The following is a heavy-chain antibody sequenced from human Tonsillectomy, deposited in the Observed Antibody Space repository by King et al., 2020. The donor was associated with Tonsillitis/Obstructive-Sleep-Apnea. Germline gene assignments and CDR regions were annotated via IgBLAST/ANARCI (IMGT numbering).Heavy chain of an antibody. CDR1: VFTFSSYT. CDR3: SRDIAAAATYYAMDV. Sequence: VQLVDSGGGVVQPGRSLRLSCAASVFTFSSYTMHWVRQAPGKGLEWVALISYDGSNKYYADSVKGRFTISRDHSKNTLYLQMNSLRAEDTAVYFCSRDIAAAATYYAMDVWGTGTTVTFS. J-gene: IGHJ6*04. CDR2: ISYDGSNK. V-gene: IGHV3-30*04. D-gene: IGHD6-13*01.